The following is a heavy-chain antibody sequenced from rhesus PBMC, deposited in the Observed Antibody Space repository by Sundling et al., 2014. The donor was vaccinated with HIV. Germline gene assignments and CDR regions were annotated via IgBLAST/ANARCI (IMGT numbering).Heavy chain of an antibody. CDR3: ARELELAALDS. J-gene: IGHJ6*01. Sequence: QVQLQESGPGLVKPSETLSLTCGVSGGSISGHYLNWIRQPPGKGLEWIGYIDGGSGTTYYKSSLKSRVTISTDTSKNQFSLKLNSVTAADTAVYYCARELELAALDSWGQGVVVTVSS. CDR2: IDGGSGTT. D-gene: IGHD1-26*01. CDR1: GGSISGHY. V-gene: IGHV4-165*01.